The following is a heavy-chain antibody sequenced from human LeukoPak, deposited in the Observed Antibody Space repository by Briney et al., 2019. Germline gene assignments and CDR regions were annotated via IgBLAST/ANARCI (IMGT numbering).Heavy chain of an antibody. CDR3: ARLSGGGFGKYYFDY. CDR1: GFTFSDHA. CDR2: VSTTSSNI. D-gene: IGHD2-15*01. J-gene: IGHJ4*02. Sequence: GGSLRLSCAASGFTFSDHAMEWVRQAPGKGLEWVSSVSTTSSNIYYADSVRGRFTISRDNAKNSLYLQMNSLRAEDTAVYYCARLSGGGFGKYYFDYWGQGILVTVPS. V-gene: IGHV3-21*01.